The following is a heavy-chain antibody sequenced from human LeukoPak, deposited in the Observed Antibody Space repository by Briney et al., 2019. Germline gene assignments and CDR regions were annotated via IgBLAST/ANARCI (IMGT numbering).Heavy chain of an antibody. CDR3: GTEDGRH. J-gene: IGHJ4*01. CDR2: IKTKAEGETT. CDR1: GLTFSTAW. V-gene: IGHV3-15*01. D-gene: IGHD1-26*01. Sequence: GGSLRLSCAASGLTFSTAWMSWVRQAPGKGLEWVGRIKTKAEGETTDYAAPVKGRFTISRDDSRDTLYLQMNSLKTEDTALYYCGTEDGRHWGHGTLVTVSS.